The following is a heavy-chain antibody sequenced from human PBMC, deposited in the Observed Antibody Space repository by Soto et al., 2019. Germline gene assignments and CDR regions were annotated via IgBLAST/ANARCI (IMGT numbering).Heavy chain of an antibody. Sequence: QVQLVESGGGLVKPGGSLRLSCAASGFAFSDYYMTWIRQAPGKGLEWVSYISNVGTTIYYADSVQGRFIVSRDNAKNSLYLEMNSLRVEDTAIYYCARGAEKTTYYNDWFDPWGQGALVTVSS. D-gene: IGHD1-26*01. CDR1: GFAFSDYY. V-gene: IGHV3-11*01. CDR3: ARGAEKTTYYNDWFDP. J-gene: IGHJ5*02. CDR2: ISNVGTTI.